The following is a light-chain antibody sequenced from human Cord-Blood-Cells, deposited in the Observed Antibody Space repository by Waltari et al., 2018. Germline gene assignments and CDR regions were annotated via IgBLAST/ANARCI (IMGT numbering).Light chain of an antibody. CDR1: QSISSY. CDR3: QQSYSTPT. J-gene: IGKJ4*01. Sequence: DIQMTQSPSSLSASVGDRVTITCRASQSISSYLNWYQQKPGKAPKLLIYAASSLQSGFPSRFSGSGSGTDFTPTISSLQPEDFATYYCQQSYSTPTFGGGTKVEIK. CDR2: AAS. V-gene: IGKV1-39*01.